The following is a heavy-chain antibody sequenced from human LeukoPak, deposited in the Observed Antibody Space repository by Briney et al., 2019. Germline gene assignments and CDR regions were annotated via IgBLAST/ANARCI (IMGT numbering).Heavy chain of an antibody. CDR2: LSGSGNNI. Sequence: PGGSLRLSCAASGFTFSSYAMSWVRQAPGKGLEWVSALSGSGNNIYYADSVKGHFIISRDNSKNTLYLQMNSLRAEDTAVYYCAKGPPQDWYFDLWGRGTLVTVSS. V-gene: IGHV3-23*01. CDR3: AKGPPQDWYFDL. J-gene: IGHJ2*01. CDR1: GFTFSSYA.